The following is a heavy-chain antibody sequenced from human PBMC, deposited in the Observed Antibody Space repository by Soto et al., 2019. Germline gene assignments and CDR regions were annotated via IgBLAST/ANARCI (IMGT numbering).Heavy chain of an antibody. CDR3: AKNGQPPYYYYGLDV. Sequence: SVKVSCKASGGTFSSYTISWVRQAPGQGLEWMGRIIPILGIANYAQKLQGRVSMTIDTSTSTAYMELRSLTSDDTAVYYCAKNGQPPYYYYGLDVWGQGTKVTVSS. J-gene: IGHJ6*02. V-gene: IGHV1-69*02. D-gene: IGHD2-8*01. CDR1: GGTFSSYT. CDR2: IIPILGIA.